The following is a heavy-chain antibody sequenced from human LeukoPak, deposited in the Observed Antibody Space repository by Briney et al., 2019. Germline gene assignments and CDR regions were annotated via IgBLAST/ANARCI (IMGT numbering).Heavy chain of an antibody. J-gene: IGHJ4*02. Sequence: GGSLRLSCAGSGFTFNNYAMSWVRRAPRKGLEWVSAIMIGGDGKHYADSVKGRFTISRDRSESTLYLQMNGLRADDTAVYYCVRAAPRDCSPASCSLFDTWGQGTLITVSS. CDR3: VRAAPRDCSPASCSLFDT. CDR1: GFTFNNYA. V-gene: IGHV3-23*01. CDR2: IMIGGDGK. D-gene: IGHD2-2*01.